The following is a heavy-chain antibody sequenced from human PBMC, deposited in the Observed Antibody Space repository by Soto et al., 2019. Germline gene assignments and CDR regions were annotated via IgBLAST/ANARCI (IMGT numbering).Heavy chain of an antibody. CDR2: ITGSGGST. V-gene: IGHV3-23*01. D-gene: IGHD6-13*01. Sequence: EVQLLESGGGLVQPGGSLRLSCAASGFTFSSYAMNWVRQAPGKGLEWVSTITGSGGSTYYADSVKGRFTISRDNSKNTLYLQMSSLRADDTAVYYCAKQPQRRAASYMDVWGQGTTVTVSS. J-gene: IGHJ6*02. CDR3: AKQPQRRAASYMDV. CDR1: GFTFSSYA.